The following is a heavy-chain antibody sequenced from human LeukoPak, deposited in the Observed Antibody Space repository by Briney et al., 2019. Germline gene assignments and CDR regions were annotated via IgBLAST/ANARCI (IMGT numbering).Heavy chain of an antibody. CDR3: ATESGAFDF. Sequence: GGSLRLSCAVSGFTLSSYGMHWVRQAPGKGLEWVAVILHDGSNTKYAESVKGRFTISRDNSKNTLYLQMISLRTEDTAVYYCATESGAFDFWGQGTMVTV. J-gene: IGHJ3*01. CDR2: ILHDGSNT. CDR1: GFTLSSYG. D-gene: IGHD3-10*01. V-gene: IGHV3-30*03.